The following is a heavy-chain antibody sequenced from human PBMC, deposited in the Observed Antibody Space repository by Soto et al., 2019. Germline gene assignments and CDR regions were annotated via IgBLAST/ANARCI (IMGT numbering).Heavy chain of an antibody. Sequence: SETLSLTCTVSGGSISSSSYYWGWIRQPPGKGLEWIGSIYYSGSTYYNPSLKSRVTISVDTSKNQFSLKLSSVTAADTAVYYCERNLVATMMMVYFDYWGQGTLVTVSS. CDR3: ERNLVATMMMVYFDY. J-gene: IGHJ4*02. CDR2: IYYSGST. CDR1: GGSISSSSYY. V-gene: IGHV4-39*01. D-gene: IGHD5-12*01.